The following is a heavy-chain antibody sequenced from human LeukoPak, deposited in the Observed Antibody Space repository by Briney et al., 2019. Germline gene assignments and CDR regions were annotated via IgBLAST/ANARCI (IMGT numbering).Heavy chain of an antibody. V-gene: IGHV4-30-2*01. J-gene: IGHJ4*02. CDR2: IYHSGST. CDR1: GGSISSGGYY. Sequence: SETLSLTCTVSGGSISSGGYYWSWIRQPPGKGLEWIGYIYHSGSTYYNPSLKSRVTISVDRSKNQFSLKLSSVTAADTAVYYCARSGRSGGSSCHDYWGQGTLVTVSS. CDR3: ARSGRSGGSSCHDY. D-gene: IGHD6-13*01.